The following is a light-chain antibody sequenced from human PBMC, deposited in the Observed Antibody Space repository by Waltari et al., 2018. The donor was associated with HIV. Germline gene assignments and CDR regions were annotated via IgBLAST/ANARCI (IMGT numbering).Light chain of an antibody. J-gene: IGKJ4*01. Sequence: VLTQSPGTLSLSPGDTASHSCRASQSVRSSSLAWYQQKPGQAPRLLIYGASSRAPGIPDRISGSGAVTDFILTISRLEPEDCAVYYCQQYAASPLTFGGGTKVEIK. CDR2: GAS. V-gene: IGKV3-20*01. CDR1: QSVRSSS. CDR3: QQYAASPLT.